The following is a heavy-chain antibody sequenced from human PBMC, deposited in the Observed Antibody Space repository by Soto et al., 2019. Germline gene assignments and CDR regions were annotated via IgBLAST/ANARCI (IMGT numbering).Heavy chain of an antibody. Sequence: PGGSLRVSCTVSGFAFNNYGINWVRQAPGKGLEWVSSISKSDYTYYSDSVKGRFTISRDNAKNSVSLQMNTLRVEDTAVYYCAREDSIIIPAVSDFRGQGTLVTVPS. CDR2: ISKSDYT. CDR3: AREDSIIIPAVSDF. V-gene: IGHV3-21*01. CDR1: GFAFNNYG. J-gene: IGHJ4*02. D-gene: IGHD2-2*01.